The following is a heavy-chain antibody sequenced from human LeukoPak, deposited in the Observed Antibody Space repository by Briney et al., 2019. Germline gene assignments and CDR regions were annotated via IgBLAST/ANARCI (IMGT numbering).Heavy chain of an antibody. J-gene: IGHJ5*02. Sequence: ASVKVSCKASGYTFTSYGISWVRQAPGQGLEWMGWISAYNGNTNYAQKLQGRVTITADESTSTVYMELSSLRSEDTAVYYCARDLEGLRFGWFDPWGQGTLVTVSS. CDR3: ARDLEGLRFGWFDP. CDR1: GYTFTSYG. CDR2: ISAYNGNT. V-gene: IGHV1-18*01. D-gene: IGHD2-21*02.